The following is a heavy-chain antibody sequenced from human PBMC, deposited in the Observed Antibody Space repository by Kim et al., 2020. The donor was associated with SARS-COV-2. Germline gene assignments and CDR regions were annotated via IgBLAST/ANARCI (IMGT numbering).Heavy chain of an antibody. J-gene: IGHJ6*02. V-gene: IGHV3-23*01. CDR2: ISGSGGST. Sequence: GGSLRLSCAASGFTFSSYAMSWVRQAPGKGLEWVSAISGSGGSTYYADSVKGRFTISRDNYKDTLYLQMNSLRAEDTAVYYCLKGADEDIVVVVAATLSYYYGMDAWGQGTTVTVSS. CDR3: LKGADEDIVVVVAATLSYYYGMDA. CDR1: GFTFSSYA. D-gene: IGHD2-15*01.